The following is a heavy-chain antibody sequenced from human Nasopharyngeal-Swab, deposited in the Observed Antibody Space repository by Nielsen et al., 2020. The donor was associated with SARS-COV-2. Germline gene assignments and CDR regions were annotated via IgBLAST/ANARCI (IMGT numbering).Heavy chain of an antibody. V-gene: IGHV3-21*01. Sequence: GGSLRLSCAASGFTFSSYNMNWVRKAPGKGLEWVSSISSSSSYIYYADSVKGRFTISRDNAKNSLYLQMNSLRAEDTAVYYCARDNSYYYYDSSGRRGGDAFDIWGQGTMVTVSS. CDR3: ARDNSYYYYDSSGRRGGDAFDI. CDR2: ISSSSSYI. CDR1: GFTFSSYN. J-gene: IGHJ3*02. D-gene: IGHD3-22*01.